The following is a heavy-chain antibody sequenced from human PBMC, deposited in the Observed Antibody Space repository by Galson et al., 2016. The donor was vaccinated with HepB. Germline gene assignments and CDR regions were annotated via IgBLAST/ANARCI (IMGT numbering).Heavy chain of an antibody. Sequence: SLRLSCAVSGFTVSSDYMSWVRQAPGKELEWVSVIYSGGDTYYADSVKGRFTISRDNSKNTLYLQMRRLRTEETAVYFCARDPGLRNGMGGWGKGTTVTVSS. V-gene: IGHV3-66*02. CDR1: GFTVSSDY. CDR2: IYSGGDT. CDR3: ARDPGLRNGMGG. D-gene: IGHD4-17*01. J-gene: IGHJ6*04.